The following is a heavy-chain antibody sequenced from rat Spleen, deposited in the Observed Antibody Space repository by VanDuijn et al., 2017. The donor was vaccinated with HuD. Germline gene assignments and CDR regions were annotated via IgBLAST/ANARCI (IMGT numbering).Heavy chain of an antibody. CDR3: TRGGAYFDY. V-gene: IGHV5-58*01. CDR2: ISYGDSSGHSGT. CDR1: GFTFSSYW. Sequence: EVQLVETGGGLVQPGRSLKLSCVASGFTFSSYWMYWIRQAPGKGLEWIAAISYGDSSGHSGTYYRDSVKGRFTISRDNAKSTLYLQMNSLRSEDTATYYCTRGGAYFDYWGQGVMVTVSS. J-gene: IGHJ2*01.